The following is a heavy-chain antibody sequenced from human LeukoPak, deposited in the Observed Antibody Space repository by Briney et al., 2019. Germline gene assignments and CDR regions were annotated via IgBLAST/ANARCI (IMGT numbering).Heavy chain of an antibody. CDR2: INTGNGNT. V-gene: IGHV1-3*03. J-gene: IGHJ4*02. D-gene: IGHD6-19*01. CDR3: ARACIAVAGEYFDY. CDR1: GYTFTSYA. Sequence: ASVKVSCKASGYTFTSYAMHWVRQAPGQRLEWMGWINTGNGNTKYSQEFQGRVTITRDTSANTAYMELSSLRSEDMAVYYCARACIAVAGEYFDYWGQGTLVTVSS.